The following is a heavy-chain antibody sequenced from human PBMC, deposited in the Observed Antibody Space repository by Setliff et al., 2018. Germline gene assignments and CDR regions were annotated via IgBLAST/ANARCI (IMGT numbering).Heavy chain of an antibody. V-gene: IGHV4-39*07. D-gene: IGHD6-13*01. J-gene: IGHJ6*02. CDR2: IYYSGST. CDR3: ARDEGSSYFYGMDV. Sequence: SETLSLTCTVSGGSISSSSYYWGWIRQPPGKGLEWIGSIYYSGSTYYNPSLKSRVTISVDTSKNQFSLKLSSVTAADTAVYYCARDEGSSYFYGMDVWGQGTTVT. CDR1: GGSISSSSYY.